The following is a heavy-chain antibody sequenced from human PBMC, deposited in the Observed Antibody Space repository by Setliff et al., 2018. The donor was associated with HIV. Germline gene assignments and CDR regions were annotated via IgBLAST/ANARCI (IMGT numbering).Heavy chain of an antibody. CDR1: GGSSSSYC. V-gene: IGHV4-4*09. D-gene: IGHD3-10*01. Sequence: PSETLSLTCTVSGGSSSSYCWNWIRQSPGRGLECIGFIFSSVSPKYNPSLQSRVTMSIDTSKNQFSLKLTSVTAADTAVYYCARRIDNSGSFPDKNWFDTWGQGSLVTVSS. J-gene: IGHJ5*02. CDR3: ARRIDNSGSFPDKNWFDT. CDR2: IFSSVSP.